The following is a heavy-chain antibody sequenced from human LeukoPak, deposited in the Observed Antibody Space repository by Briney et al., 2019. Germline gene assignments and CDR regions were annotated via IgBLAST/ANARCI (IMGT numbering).Heavy chain of an antibody. CDR2: INPNSGGT. Sequence: ASVKVSCKASGYTFAGYYMHWVRQAPGQGLEWMGWINPNSGGTNYAQKFQGRVTMTRDTSISTAYMELSRLRSDDTAVYYCAREFPDYYYYYMDVWGKGTTVTVSS. CDR3: AREFPDYYYYYMDV. CDR1: GYTFAGYY. V-gene: IGHV1-2*02. J-gene: IGHJ6*03.